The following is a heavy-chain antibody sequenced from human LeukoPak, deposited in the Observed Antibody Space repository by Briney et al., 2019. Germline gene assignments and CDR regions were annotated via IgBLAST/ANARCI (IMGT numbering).Heavy chain of an antibody. J-gene: IGHJ4*02. Sequence: GGSLRLSCAASGFTFSSYGMHWVRQAPGKGLEWVAFIRYDGSNKYYADSVKGRFTISRDNSKNTLYLQMNSLRAEDTAVYYCARDFRHCGGDCYSERHYYFDFWGQGTLVTVSS. CDR2: IRYDGSNK. D-gene: IGHD2-21*02. CDR1: GFTFSSYG. CDR3: ARDFRHCGGDCYSERHYYFDF. V-gene: IGHV3-30*02.